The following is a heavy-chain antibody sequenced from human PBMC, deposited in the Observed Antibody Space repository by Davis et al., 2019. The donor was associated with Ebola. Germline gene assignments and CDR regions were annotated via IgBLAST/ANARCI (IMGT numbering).Heavy chain of an antibody. CDR3: ASGFTINYYYYGMDV. Sequence: SVKVSCKASGGTFSSYAISWVRQAPGQGLEWMGGIIPIFGTANYAQKFQGRVTITADESTSTAYMELSSLRSEDTAVYYCASGFTINYYYYGMDVWGKGTTVTVSS. V-gene: IGHV1-69*13. CDR2: IIPIFGTA. D-gene: IGHD1-14*01. CDR1: GGTFSSYA. J-gene: IGHJ6*04.